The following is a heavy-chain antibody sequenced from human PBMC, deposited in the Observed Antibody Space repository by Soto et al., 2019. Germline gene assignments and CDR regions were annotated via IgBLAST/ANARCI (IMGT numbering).Heavy chain of an antibody. CDR3: ASDRGGYYDSSGYSFDY. CDR2: IWYDGSNK. V-gene: IGHV3-33*01. Sequence: QVQLVESGGGVVQPGRSLRLSCAASGFTFSSYGMHWVRQASGKGLEWVAVIWYDGSNKYYADSVKGRFTISRDNSKNTLYLQMNSLRAEDTAVYYCASDRGGYYDSSGYSFDYWGQGTLVTVSS. D-gene: IGHD3-22*01. J-gene: IGHJ4*02. CDR1: GFTFSSYG.